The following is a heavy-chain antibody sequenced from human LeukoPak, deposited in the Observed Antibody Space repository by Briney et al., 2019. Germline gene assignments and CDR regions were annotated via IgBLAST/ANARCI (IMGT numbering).Heavy chain of an antibody. CDR1: GGSISSSSYY. CDR2: IYYSGGT. J-gene: IGHJ5*02. D-gene: IGHD3-22*01. V-gene: IGHV4-61*05. Sequence: TSETLSLTCTVSGGSISSSSYYWGWIRQPPGRGLEWIGYIYYSGGTNYNPSLKSRVTISVDTSKNQFSLKLSSVTAADTAVYYCARQLTTMIVNHWGQGTLVTVSS. CDR3: ARQLTTMIVNH.